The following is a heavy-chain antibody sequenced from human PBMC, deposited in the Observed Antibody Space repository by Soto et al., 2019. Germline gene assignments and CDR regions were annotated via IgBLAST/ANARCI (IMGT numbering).Heavy chain of an antibody. Sequence: HPGGSLRLSCAASGFTFSSYWMSWVRQAPGKGLEWVANIKQDGSEKYYVDSVKGRFTISRDNAKNSLYPQMSSLRAEDTAVYYCARDQDYKSSYYYYGMDVWGQGTTVTVSS. D-gene: IGHD4-4*01. CDR3: ARDQDYKSSYYYYGMDV. J-gene: IGHJ6*02. V-gene: IGHV3-7*01. CDR1: GFTFSSYW. CDR2: IKQDGSEK.